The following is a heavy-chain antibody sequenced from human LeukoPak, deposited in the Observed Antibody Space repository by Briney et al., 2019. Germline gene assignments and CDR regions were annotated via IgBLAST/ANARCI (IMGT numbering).Heavy chain of an antibody. CDR1: GGSISSSSCY. CDR2: IYYSGST. CDR3: ARVYSGSFPPFDY. V-gene: IGHV4-39*07. J-gene: IGHJ4*02. D-gene: IGHD1-26*01. Sequence: SETLSLTCTVSGGSISSSSCYWGWIRQPTGKGLEWIGSIYYSGSTYYNPSLKSRVTISVDTSKNQFSLKLSSVTAADTAVYYCARVYSGSFPPFDYWGQRTLVTVSS.